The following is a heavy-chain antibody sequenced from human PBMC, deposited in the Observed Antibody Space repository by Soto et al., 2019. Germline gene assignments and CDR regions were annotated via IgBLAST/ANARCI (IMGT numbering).Heavy chain of an antibody. CDR3: AKDVGRGNCDTTTCSKINWFDP. D-gene: IGHD2-2*01. CDR1: GFVFPNYA. Sequence: EVQLLESGGGLVQPGGSLILACAVSGFVFPNYAMSWVRQAPGKGLEWVSGISGSGRGTYYADSVRGRFTISRDNSKNTVHLQMNNVRDYDTAIYYCAKDVGRGNCDTTTCSKINWFDPWGQGAQVTVSS. V-gene: IGHV3-23*01. J-gene: IGHJ5*02. CDR2: ISGSGRGT.